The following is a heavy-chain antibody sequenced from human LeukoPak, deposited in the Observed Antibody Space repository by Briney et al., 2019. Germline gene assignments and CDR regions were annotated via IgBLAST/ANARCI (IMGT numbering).Heavy chain of an antibody. CDR1: GYTFRSHY. D-gene: IGHD3-10*01. V-gene: IGHV1-46*01. CDR2: INPSGGTT. J-gene: IGHJ4*02. Sequence: ASVKVSCKASGYTFRSHYLHWVRQAPGQGLEWMGMINPSGGTTTYARKLQGRVTMTRDTSTSTVYMELNSLTSEDTAVFYCAREPLRCSYDKCFVKFYFDYWGQGTLVTVSS. CDR3: AREPLRCSYDKCFVKFYFDY.